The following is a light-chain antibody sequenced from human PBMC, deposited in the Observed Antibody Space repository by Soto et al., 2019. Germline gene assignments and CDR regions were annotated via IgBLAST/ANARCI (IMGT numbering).Light chain of an antibody. CDR2: LGS. V-gene: IGKV2-28*01. CDR3: MQALHTPWT. Sequence: DIVMTQSPLSLPVTPGEPASISCRSSQSPLHSNGYHYLDWYVQKPGQSPQLLIYLGSNRASGVPDRFSGSGSGTDFTLTISRVEAEDVGVYYCMQALHTPWTFGQGTKVEIK. J-gene: IGKJ1*01. CDR1: QSPLHSNGYHY.